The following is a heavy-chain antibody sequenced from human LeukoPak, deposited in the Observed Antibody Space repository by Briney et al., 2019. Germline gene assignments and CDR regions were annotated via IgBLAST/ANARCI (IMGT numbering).Heavy chain of an antibody. CDR1: EFSVGSNY. Sequence: GGSLRLSCAASEFSVGSNYMTWVRQAPGKGLEWVPLIYSGGSTYYADSVKGRFTISRDNSKNTLYLQMNSLRAEDTAVYYCARGPLTVTRGFDPWGQGTLVTVSS. D-gene: IGHD4-17*01. V-gene: IGHV3-66*01. CDR2: IYSGGST. CDR3: ARGPLTVTRGFDP. J-gene: IGHJ5*02.